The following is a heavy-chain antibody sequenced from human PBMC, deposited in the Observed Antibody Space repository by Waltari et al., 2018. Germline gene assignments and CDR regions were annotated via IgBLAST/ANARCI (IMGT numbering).Heavy chain of an antibody. D-gene: IGHD3-9*01. CDR3: ARQRSSWGIFS. V-gene: IGHV4-39*01. CDR2: IYYSGST. Sequence: QLQLQESGPGLVKPSEPLSLTCTVSGGSISSRSYYWGWIPQPPGKGLEWIGSIYYSGSTYYNPSLKSRVTISVDTSKNQFSLKLSSVTAADTAVYYCARQRSSWGIFSWGQGTLVTVSS. J-gene: IGHJ5*02. CDR1: GGSISSRSYY.